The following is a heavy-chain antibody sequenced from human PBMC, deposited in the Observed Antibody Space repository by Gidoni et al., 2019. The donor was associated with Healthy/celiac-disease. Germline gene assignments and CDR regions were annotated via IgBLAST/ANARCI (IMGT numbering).Heavy chain of an antibody. Sequence: EVQLVESGGGLVQPGGSLRLSCAASGFPFSSYTISWVRQAPGKGLEWVSSISSSSSSSTYIYYADSGRGRFTISRDNAKTSLYLQMNSLRAEDTAVYYCAAYDYDSSGYYDYWGQGTLVTVSS. CDR1: GFPFSSYT. CDR2: ISSSSSSSTYI. D-gene: IGHD3-22*01. V-gene: IGHV3-21*01. J-gene: IGHJ4*02. CDR3: AAYDYDSSGYYDY.